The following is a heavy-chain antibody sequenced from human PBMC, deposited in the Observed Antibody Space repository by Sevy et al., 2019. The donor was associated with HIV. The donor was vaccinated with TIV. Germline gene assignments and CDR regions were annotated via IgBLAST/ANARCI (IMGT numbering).Heavy chain of an antibody. D-gene: IGHD3-22*01. V-gene: IGHV3-33*01. CDR1: GFTFSSYG. J-gene: IGHJ3*02. CDR2: IWNDRSNK. Sequence: GGSLRLCCAASGFTFSSYGMHWVRQAPGKGLEWVAVIWNDRSNKHYADSVKGRFTISRDNSKNTLYLQMNSLRAEDTAVYYCASLPNNYYDSSGSSGDDAFDICGQGTMVTVSS. CDR3: ASLPNNYYDSSGSSGDDAFDI.